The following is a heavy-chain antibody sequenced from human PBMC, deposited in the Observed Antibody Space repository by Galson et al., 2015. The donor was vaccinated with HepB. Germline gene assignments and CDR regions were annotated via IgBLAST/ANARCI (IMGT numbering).Heavy chain of an antibody. V-gene: IGHV1-46*01. J-gene: IGHJ6*03. CDR1: GYTFTSYY. Sequence: CKASGYTFTSYYMHWVRQAPGQGLEWMGIINPSGGSTSYAQKFQGRVTMIRDTSTSTVYMELSSLRSEDTAVYYCARNPGDIVVVPADSWRYYYYYMDVWGKGTTVTVSS. CDR2: INPSGGST. D-gene: IGHD2-2*01. CDR3: ARNPGDIVVVPADSWRYYYYYMDV.